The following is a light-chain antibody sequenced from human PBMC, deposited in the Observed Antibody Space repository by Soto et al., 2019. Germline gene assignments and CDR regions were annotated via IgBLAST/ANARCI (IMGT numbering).Light chain of an antibody. J-gene: IGKJ1*01. Sequence: EIVLTQSPGTLSLSPGERATLSCRASQSVSSSYLAWYQQKPGQAPRLLIYGASGRATGIPDRFSGSGSGTDFTLTISRLEPEDFAVYYCQQYGSSSLTFGQGTKVDI. CDR2: GAS. V-gene: IGKV3-20*01. CDR1: QSVSSSY. CDR3: QQYGSSSLT.